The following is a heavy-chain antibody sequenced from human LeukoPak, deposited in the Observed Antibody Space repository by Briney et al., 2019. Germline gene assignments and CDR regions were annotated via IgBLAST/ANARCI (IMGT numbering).Heavy chain of an antibody. J-gene: IGHJ4*02. CDR1: GFTFSSYA. V-gene: IGHV3-23*01. CDR2: ISGSGGST. Sequence: GGSLRLSCAASGFTFSSYAMSWVRQAPGKGLEWVSAISGSGGSTCYADSVKGRFTISRDNSKNTLYLQMNSLRAEDTAVYYCAKYIVVVPAAIKRGYFDYWGQGTLVTVSS. D-gene: IGHD2-2*02. CDR3: AKYIVVVPAAIKRGYFDY.